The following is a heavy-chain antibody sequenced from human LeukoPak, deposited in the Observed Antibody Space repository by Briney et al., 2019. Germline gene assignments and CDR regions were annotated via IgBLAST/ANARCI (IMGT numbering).Heavy chain of an antibody. D-gene: IGHD6-6*01. CDR2: IYPGDSDT. J-gene: IGHJ4*02. Sequence: RGESLQISCKGSAYIFSNYWIAWVRQMPGKGLEWMGIIYPGDSDTRYSPSFQGQVTISADTSISTAYLQWSSLKASDTAMYYCARLTSSSAYFDSWGQGTLATVSS. V-gene: IGHV5-51*01. CDR3: ARLTSSSAYFDS. CDR1: AYIFSNYW.